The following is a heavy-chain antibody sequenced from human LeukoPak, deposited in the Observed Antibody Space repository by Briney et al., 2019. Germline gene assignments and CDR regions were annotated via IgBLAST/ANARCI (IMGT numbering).Heavy chain of an antibody. CDR3: ARERYCSGGGCYYFDY. Sequence: SETLSLTCTVSGGSISSYYWSWIRQPPGKGLEWIGYIYYSGSTNYNPSLKSRVTMSVDTSKNQFSLKLSSVTAADTAVYYCARERYCSGGGCYYFDYWGQGTLVTVSS. V-gene: IGHV4-59*12. CDR2: IYYSGST. CDR1: GGSISSYY. J-gene: IGHJ4*02. D-gene: IGHD2-15*01.